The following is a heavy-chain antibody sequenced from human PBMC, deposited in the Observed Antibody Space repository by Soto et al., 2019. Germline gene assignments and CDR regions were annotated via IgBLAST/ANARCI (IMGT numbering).Heavy chain of an antibody. J-gene: IGHJ5*02. D-gene: IGHD6-13*01. CDR2: IYYNAIT. CDR1: GDSVSSGAYY. Sequence: QVQLQESGPGLVKPSETLSLTCTVSGDSVSSGAYYWSWVRQPPGKGLEWIGYIYYNAITNYNPSLKSRVTILVDTSKSEISLTLNSVTAVDTAVYYCARANIAAAGTIFDPWGQGVLVTVSA. V-gene: IGHV4-61*08. CDR3: ARANIAAAGTIFDP.